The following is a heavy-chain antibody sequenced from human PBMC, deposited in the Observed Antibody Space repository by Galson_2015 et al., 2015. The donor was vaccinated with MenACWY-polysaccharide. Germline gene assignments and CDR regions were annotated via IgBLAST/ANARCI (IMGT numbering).Heavy chain of an antibody. CDR1: GFTFSSYW. CDR2: IKKEGNEK. Sequence: SLRLSCAASGFTFSSYWMTWVRQAPGKGLEWVANIKKEGNEKYYVDSVKGRFTISRDNAKNSLYLQMNSLRVKDTAVYYCARGWAKFDPWGQGTLVTVSS. J-gene: IGHJ5*02. D-gene: IGHD1-26*01. V-gene: IGHV3-7*01. CDR3: ARGWAKFDP.